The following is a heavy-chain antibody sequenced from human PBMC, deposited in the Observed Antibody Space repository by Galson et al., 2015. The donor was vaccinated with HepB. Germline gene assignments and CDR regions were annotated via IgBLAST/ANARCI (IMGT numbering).Heavy chain of an antibody. J-gene: IGHJ6*02. CDR3: ARDGRPIVGATPRVVHYGMDV. CDR2: IYYSGST. V-gene: IGHV4-59*01. Sequence: QVQLQESGPGLVKPSETLSLTCTVSGGSISSYYWSWIRQPPGKGLEWIGYIYYSGSTNYNPSLKSRVTISVDTSKNQFSLKLSSVTAADTAVYYCARDGRPIVGATPRVVHYGMDVWGQGTTVTVSS. CDR1: GGSISSYY. D-gene: IGHD1-26*01.